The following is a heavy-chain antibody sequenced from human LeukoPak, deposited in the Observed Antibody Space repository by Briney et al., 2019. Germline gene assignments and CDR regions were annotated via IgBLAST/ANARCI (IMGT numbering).Heavy chain of an antibody. CDR1: GFTFDDYA. Sequence: GGSLRLSCAASGFTFDDYAMHWVRQAPGKGLEWVSGISWNSGTIGYADSVKGRFTISRDNAKNSLYLQMNSLRAEDTALYYCAKAGRYFDWLSHLYFDYWGQGTLVTVSS. CDR3: AKAGRYFDWLSHLYFDY. D-gene: IGHD3-9*01. CDR2: ISWNSGTI. V-gene: IGHV3-9*01. J-gene: IGHJ4*02.